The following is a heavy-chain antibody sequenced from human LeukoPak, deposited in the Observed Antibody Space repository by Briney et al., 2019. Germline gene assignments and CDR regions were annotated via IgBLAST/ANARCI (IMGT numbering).Heavy chain of an antibody. CDR2: ISYDGSNK. CDR1: GFTFSSYA. D-gene: IGHD3-22*01. V-gene: IGHV3-30*01. Sequence: GRSLRLSCAASGFTFSSYAMHWVRQAPGKGLEWVAVISYDGSNKYYADSVKGRFTISRDNSKNTLYLQMNSLRAEDTAVYYCARAGPTYYYDSSGYYSPSLAFDIWGQGTMVTVSS. CDR3: ARAGPTYYYDSSGYYSPSLAFDI. J-gene: IGHJ3*02.